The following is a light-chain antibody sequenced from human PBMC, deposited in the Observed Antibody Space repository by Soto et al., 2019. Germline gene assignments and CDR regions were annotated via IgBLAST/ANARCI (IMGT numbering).Light chain of an antibody. CDR3: CSYAGSISWV. V-gene: IGLV2-11*01. J-gene: IGLJ3*02. CDR1: SSDVGRYNY. CDR2: DVS. Sequence: QSALTQPRSVSGSPGQSVTISCTGTSSDVGRYNYVSWYQQHPGQAPKFMIHDVSQRPSGVPDRFSGSKSGNTASLTISGLQAEDEADYYCCSYAGSISWVFGGGTQLTVL.